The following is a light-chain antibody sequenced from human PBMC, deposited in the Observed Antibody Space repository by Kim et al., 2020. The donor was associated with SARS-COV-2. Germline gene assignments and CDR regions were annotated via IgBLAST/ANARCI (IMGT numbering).Light chain of an antibody. CDR1: KLGDKY. Sequence: YELTQPPSVSVSPGQTASITCSGDKLGDKYACWYQQKPGQSPVLVIYQDSKRPSGIPERFSGSNSGNTATLTISGTQAMDEADYYCQAWDSSTYVFGTGT. CDR2: QDS. V-gene: IGLV3-1*01. J-gene: IGLJ1*01. CDR3: QAWDSSTYV.